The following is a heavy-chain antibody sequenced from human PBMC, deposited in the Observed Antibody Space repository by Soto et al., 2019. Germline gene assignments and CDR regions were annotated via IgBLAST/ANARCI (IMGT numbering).Heavy chain of an antibody. CDR2: IYYSGTT. CDR1: GYSISSSNW. V-gene: IGHV4-28*03. Sequence: SETLSLTCAVSGYSISSSNWWGWIRQPPGKGLEWIGYIYYSGTTYYNPSLKSRVTMSVDTSKNQFSLKLTSVTVEDTAVYYCARGTDRLIVTTTRTDFWGQGTLVTVSS. CDR3: ARGTDRLIVTTTRTDF. D-gene: IGHD5-12*01. J-gene: IGHJ4*02.